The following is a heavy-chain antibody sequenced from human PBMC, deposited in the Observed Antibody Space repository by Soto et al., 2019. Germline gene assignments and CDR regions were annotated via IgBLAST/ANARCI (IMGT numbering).Heavy chain of an antibody. CDR2: ISGYDGKT. CDR3: ARDRPLGLAGIIDYNWFEP. V-gene: IGHV1-18*04. CDR1: GYTFTSYG. J-gene: IGHJ5*02. D-gene: IGHD1-1*01. Sequence: ASVKVSCKDSGYTFTSYGITWVRQAPGQGLEWMGWISGYDGKTKYAQKLQGRVTMTTDTSTSTVYMDLKSLTPDDTAFYYCARDRPLGLAGIIDYNWFEPWGQGTLVTVSS.